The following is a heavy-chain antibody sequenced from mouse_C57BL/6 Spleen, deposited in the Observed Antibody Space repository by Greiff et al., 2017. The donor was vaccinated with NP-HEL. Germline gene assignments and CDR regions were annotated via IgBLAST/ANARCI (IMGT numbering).Heavy chain of an antibody. CDR2: INPSIGGT. CDR3: ARGGWSNFDY. CDR1: GYSFTGYY. J-gene: IGHJ2*01. D-gene: IGHD1-1*02. Sequence: VQLQQSGPELVKPGASVKISCKASGYSFTGYYMNWEKQSPEKSLEWIGEINPSIGGTTYNQKFKAKATLTVDKSSSTAYMQLKSLTSEDSAVYYCARGGWSNFDYWGQGTTLTVSS. V-gene: IGHV1-42*01.